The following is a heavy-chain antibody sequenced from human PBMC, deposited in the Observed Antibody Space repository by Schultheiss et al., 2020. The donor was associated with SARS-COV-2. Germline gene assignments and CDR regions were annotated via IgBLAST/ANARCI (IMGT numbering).Heavy chain of an antibody. J-gene: IGHJ6*02. D-gene: IGHD7-27*01. CDR2: INPNSGGT. V-gene: IGHV1-18*01. CDR3: ARVRALLGIGLLQNYYYYYGMDA. Sequence: ASVKVSCKASGYTFTSYGISWVRQAPGQGLEWMGWINPNSGGTNYAQKFQGRVTITADESTSTAYMELSSLRSEDTAVYYCARVRALLGIGLLQNYYYYYGMDAWGQGTTVTVSS. CDR1: GYTFTSYG.